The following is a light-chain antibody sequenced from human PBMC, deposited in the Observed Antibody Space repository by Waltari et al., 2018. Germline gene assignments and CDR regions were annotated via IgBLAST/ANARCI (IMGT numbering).Light chain of an antibody. CDR3: CSYAGTYRWV. V-gene: IGLV2-11*01. J-gene: IGLJ3*02. CDR2: DVY. Sequence: QSALTQPRSVSGSPGQSVTISRPGPSREVGHYNYVSWYQQYPGKAPQLMIADVYKRPSGVPDRFSGSKSGNTASLTISGLQTEDEADYYCCSYAGTYRWVFGGGTKLTVL. CDR1: SREVGHYNY.